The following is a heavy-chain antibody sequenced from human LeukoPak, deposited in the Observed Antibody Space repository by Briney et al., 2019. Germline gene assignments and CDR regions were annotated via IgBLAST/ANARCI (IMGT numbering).Heavy chain of an antibody. CDR2: IYYSGST. Sequence: SQTLSLTCTVSGGSISSGGYYWSWIRQHPGAGLEWIGYIYYSGSTYYNPSLKSRVTISVDTSKNQFYLKVSSVTAADTAVYYCARAPGVGYCSGGSCYNWFDPWGQGTLVTVSS. J-gene: IGHJ5*02. CDR1: GGSISSGGYY. D-gene: IGHD2-15*01. CDR3: ARAPGVGYCSGGSCYNWFDP. V-gene: IGHV4-31*03.